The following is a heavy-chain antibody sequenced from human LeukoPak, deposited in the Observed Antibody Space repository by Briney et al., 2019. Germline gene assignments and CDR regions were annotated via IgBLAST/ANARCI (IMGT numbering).Heavy chain of an antibody. J-gene: IGHJ4*02. D-gene: IGHD1-26*01. CDR3: ARGGGSYTPRFDY. CDR1: GFTFSSYG. V-gene: IGHV3-23*01. CDR2: ISGSGGTT. Sequence: GGSLRLSCAASGFTFSSYGMTWIRQAPGKVLEWVSSISGSGGTTYYADSVRGRFTISRDNSKNTLYVQMNSLRVEDTAVYYCARGGGSYTPRFDYWGQGTLVTVSS.